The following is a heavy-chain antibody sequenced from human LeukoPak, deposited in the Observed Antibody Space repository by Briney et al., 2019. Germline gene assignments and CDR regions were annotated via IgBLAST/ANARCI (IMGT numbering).Heavy chain of an antibody. CDR2: IYTSGST. Sequence: SETLSLTCTVSGGSISSGSYYWSWIRQPAGKGLEWIGRIYTSGSTNYNPSLKSRVTISVDTSKNQFSLKLSSVTGADTAVYYCARCIAARPNYYYYMDVWGKGTTVTVSS. CDR1: GGSISSGSYY. D-gene: IGHD6-6*01. V-gene: IGHV4-61*02. CDR3: ARCIAARPNYYYYMDV. J-gene: IGHJ6*03.